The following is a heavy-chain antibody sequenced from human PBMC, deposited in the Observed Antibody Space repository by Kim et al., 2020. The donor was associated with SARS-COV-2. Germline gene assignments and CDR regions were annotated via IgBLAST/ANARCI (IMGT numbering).Heavy chain of an antibody. Sequence: GGSLRLSCAASGFTFSSYSMNWVRQAPGKGLEWVSSISSSSSYIYYADSVKGRFTISRDNAKNSLYLQMNSLRAEDTAVYYCAREGVGANSHFDYWGQGTLVTVSS. CDR3: AREGVGANSHFDY. CDR1: GFTFSSYS. J-gene: IGHJ4*02. V-gene: IGHV3-21*01. D-gene: IGHD1-26*01. CDR2: ISSSSSYI.